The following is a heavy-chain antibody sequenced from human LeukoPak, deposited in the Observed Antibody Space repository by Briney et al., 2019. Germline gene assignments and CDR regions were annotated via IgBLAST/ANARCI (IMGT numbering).Heavy chain of an antibody. V-gene: IGHV3-23*01. CDR1: GITLNNYA. Sequence: GGSLRLSCVAAGITLNNYAMSWVRQAPGKGLEWVSVISGSGGVIYYADSVKGRFTISRGNSKNTLYLQMNSLRAEDTAVYYCAKDEPPAYDYVWGTHSTWWGQGTLVTVSS. CDR3: AKDEPPAYDYVWGTHSTW. D-gene: IGHD3-16*01. CDR2: ISGSGGVI. J-gene: IGHJ4*02.